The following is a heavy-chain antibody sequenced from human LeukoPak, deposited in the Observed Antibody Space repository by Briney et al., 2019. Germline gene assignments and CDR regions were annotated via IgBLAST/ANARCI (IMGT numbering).Heavy chain of an antibody. CDR3: GRSYYDSSGYGRVVD. Sequence: KAGGSLRLSCATSGFNFKDYNMSWSRRAPGKGLEWVAYIGVIVTTKYYADSVQGRFTISRDQATHPLYLQMNSLRAAHTAVYYCGRSYYDSSGYGRVVDWGQGTLVTVSS. D-gene: IGHD3-22*01. CDR2: IGVIVTTK. J-gene: IGHJ4*02. CDR1: GFNFKDYN. V-gene: IGHV3-11*01.